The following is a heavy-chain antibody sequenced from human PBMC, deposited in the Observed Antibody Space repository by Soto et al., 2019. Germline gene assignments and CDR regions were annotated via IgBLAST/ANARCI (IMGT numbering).Heavy chain of an antibody. CDR2: ISSSTNYI. CDR1: GLTFSSYS. J-gene: IGHJ4*02. Sequence: PGGSLRLSCAASGLTFSSYSMNWVRQAPGKGLEWVSSISSSTNYIYYADSVKGRFTISRENAKNSLSLQMNSLRAEDTAVYYCARALGRFDSWGQGSLVTVSS. CDR3: ARALGRFDS. V-gene: IGHV3-21*01.